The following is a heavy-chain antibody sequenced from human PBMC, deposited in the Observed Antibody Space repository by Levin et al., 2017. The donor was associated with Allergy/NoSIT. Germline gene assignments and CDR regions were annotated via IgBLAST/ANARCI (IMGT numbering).Heavy chain of an antibody. V-gene: IGHV4-34*01. Sequence: SETLSLICGVYGGSFTSYYWSWIRQPPGKGLEWIGEINHSGTTKYSPSLKSRVTMSVDTSENQISLRLSSVTAADTAVYYCAGAFASAGTDSIYFYYYGVDVWGHGTTVTVSS. CDR3: AGAFASAGTDSIYFYYYGVDV. J-gene: IGHJ6*02. CDR2: INHSGTT. D-gene: IGHD6-13*01. CDR1: GGSFTSYY.